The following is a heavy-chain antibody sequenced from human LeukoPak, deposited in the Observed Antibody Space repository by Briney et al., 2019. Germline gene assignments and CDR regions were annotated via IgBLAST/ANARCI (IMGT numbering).Heavy chain of an antibody. D-gene: IGHD2-2*01. CDR3: AKDVTYCSSTSCPGDY. CDR1: GFTFSSYA. Sequence: QTGGSLRLSCAASGFTFSSYAVSWVRQAPGKGLEWVSAISGSGGSTYYADSVEGRFTISRDNSKNTLYLQMNSLRAEDTAVYYCAKDVTYCSSTSCPGDYWGQGTLVTVSS. CDR2: ISGSGGST. V-gene: IGHV3-23*01. J-gene: IGHJ4*02.